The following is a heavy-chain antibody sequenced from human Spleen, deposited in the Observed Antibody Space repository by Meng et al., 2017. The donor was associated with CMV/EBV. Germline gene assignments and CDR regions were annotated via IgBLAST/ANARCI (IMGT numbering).Heavy chain of an antibody. Sequence: SETLSLTCTVSGGSTSSYYWSWIRQPPGKGLEWIGYIYYSGSTNYNPSLKSRVTISVDTSKNQFSLKLSSVTAADTAVYYCARDATYCSGGSCSYNWFDPWGQGTLVTVSS. J-gene: IGHJ5*02. CDR2: IYYSGST. V-gene: IGHV4-59*01. CDR3: ARDATYCSGGSCSYNWFDP. CDR1: GGSTSSYY. D-gene: IGHD2-15*01.